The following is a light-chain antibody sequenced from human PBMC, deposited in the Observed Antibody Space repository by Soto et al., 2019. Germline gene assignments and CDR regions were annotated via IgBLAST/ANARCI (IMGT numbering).Light chain of an antibody. J-gene: IGKJ5*01. Sequence: DIQMTQSPSTLSASVRDRVTITCRASQSIGSWLAWYQQKPGKAPKLLIYAASTLQSGVPSRFSGSGSGTDFTLTISCLQSEDFATYYCQQYYSYPAITFGQGTRLEIK. CDR3: QQYYSYPAIT. CDR1: QSIGSW. CDR2: AAS. V-gene: IGKV1-5*01.